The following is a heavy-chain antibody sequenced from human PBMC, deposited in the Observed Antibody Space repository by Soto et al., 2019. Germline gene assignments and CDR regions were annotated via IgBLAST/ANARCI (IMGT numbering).Heavy chain of an antibody. CDR2: ISGSGGST. V-gene: IGHV3-23*01. CDR1: GFTFSSYA. Sequence: EVQLLESGGGLVQPGGSLRLSCAASGFTFSSYAMSWVRQAPGKGLEWVSAISGSGGSTYYADSVKGRFNISRDNPKNTLYLQMDSVGAEDTAVYYCAEALSDDYGDYMVYWGQGTLVTVSS. D-gene: IGHD4-17*01. CDR3: AEALSDDYGDYMVY. J-gene: IGHJ4*02.